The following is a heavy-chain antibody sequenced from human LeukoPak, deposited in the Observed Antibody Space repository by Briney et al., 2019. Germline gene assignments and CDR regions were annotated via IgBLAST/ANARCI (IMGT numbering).Heavy chain of an antibody. CDR3: ETGRAAAGSLGY. CDR2: IYYTGST. J-gene: IGHJ4*02. V-gene: IGHV4-59*01. Sequence: SETLSLTCTVSGCSLSSYYWSWIRQPPGKGLEWIGYIYYTGSTNFNPSLHSQVTMSLDTNNNQFSLKLNSVTDADTAVYYCETGRAAAGSLGYWGQGPLVTVSS. D-gene: IGHD3-10*01. CDR1: GCSLSSYY.